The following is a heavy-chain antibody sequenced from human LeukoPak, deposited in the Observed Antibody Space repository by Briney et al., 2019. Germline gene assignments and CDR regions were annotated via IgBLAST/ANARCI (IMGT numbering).Heavy chain of an antibody. D-gene: IGHD2-2*01. Sequence: SETLSLTCTVSGGSISSYYWSWIRQPPGKGLEWIGYIYYSGSTNYNPSLKSRVTISVDTSKNQFSLKLSSVTAADTAVYYCARETDGANCSSTSCYVPSGGYYYYYMDVWGKGTTVTVSS. CDR2: IYYSGST. J-gene: IGHJ6*03. V-gene: IGHV4-59*12. CDR1: GGSISSYY. CDR3: ARETDGANCSSTSCYVPSGGYYYYYMDV.